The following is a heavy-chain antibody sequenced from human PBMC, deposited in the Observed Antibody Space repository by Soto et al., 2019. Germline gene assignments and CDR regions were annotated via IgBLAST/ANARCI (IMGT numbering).Heavy chain of an antibody. CDR1: GFTVSSNY. V-gene: IGHV3-66*01. Sequence: EVQLVESGGGLVQPGGSLRLSCAASGFTVSSNYMSWVRQAPGKGLEWVSVIYSGGSTYYADSVKGRFTISRDNSKNTLYLQMNSLRAEDTAVYYCARVQLQRAGRLDKAPWGQGTLVTVSS. D-gene: IGHD1-1*01. J-gene: IGHJ5*02. CDR3: ARVQLQRAGRLDKAP. CDR2: IYSGGST.